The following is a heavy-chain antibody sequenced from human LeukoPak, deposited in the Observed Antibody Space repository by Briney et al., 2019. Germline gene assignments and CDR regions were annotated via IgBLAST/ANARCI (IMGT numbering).Heavy chain of an antibody. D-gene: IGHD6-19*01. CDR2: ISSNGGSA. CDR3: ARGFSSNPDY. V-gene: IGHV3-64*01. Sequence: PGRSLRLSCAASGFTFSSYGMHWVRQAPGKGLEYVSAISSNGGSAYYANSVKGRFTISRDNSKNTLYLQMGSLRAEDMAVYYCARGFSSNPDYWGQGTLVTVSS. J-gene: IGHJ4*02. CDR1: GFTFSSYG.